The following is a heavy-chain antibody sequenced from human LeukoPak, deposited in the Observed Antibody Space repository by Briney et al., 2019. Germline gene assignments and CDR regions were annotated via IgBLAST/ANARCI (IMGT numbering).Heavy chain of an antibody. J-gene: IGHJ5*02. Sequence: PGRSLRLSCAASGFTFSSYAMHWVRQAPGKGLEWVAVISYGGSNKYYADSVKGRFTISRDNSKNTLYLQMNSLRAEDTAVYYCARDSDSSGPNWFDPWGQGTLVTVSS. CDR3: ARDSDSSGPNWFDP. CDR1: GFTFSSYA. D-gene: IGHD3-22*01. V-gene: IGHV3-30-3*01. CDR2: ISYGGSNK.